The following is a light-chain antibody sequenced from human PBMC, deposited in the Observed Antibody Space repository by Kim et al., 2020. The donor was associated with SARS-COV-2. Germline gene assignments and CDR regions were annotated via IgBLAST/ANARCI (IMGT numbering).Light chain of an antibody. J-gene: IGKJ2*02. CDR3: QHRSILPPGT. CDR1: HSARAS. Sequence: LSPCARVALSCRASHSARASSAWYQHKPGPAPTLLISNAADRATALPASFSRGGSGTHFTLTISSLEPADFAVYYCQHRSILPPGTFGQGTKLEI. CDR2: NAA. V-gene: IGKV3-11*01.